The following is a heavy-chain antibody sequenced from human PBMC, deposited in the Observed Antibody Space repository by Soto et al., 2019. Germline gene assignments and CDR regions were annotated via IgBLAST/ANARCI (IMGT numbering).Heavy chain of an antibody. Sequence: ASVKVSCKASGYTFTGYYMHWVRQAPGQGLEWMGWINPNSGGTNHAQKLQGRVTMTTDTSTSTAYMELRSLRSDDTAVYYCARGVGSGTYYNQYNWFDPWGQGTLVTVSS. CDR1: GYTFTGYY. J-gene: IGHJ5*02. CDR2: INPNSGGT. D-gene: IGHD3-10*01. V-gene: IGHV1-2*02. CDR3: ARGVGSGTYYNQYNWFDP.